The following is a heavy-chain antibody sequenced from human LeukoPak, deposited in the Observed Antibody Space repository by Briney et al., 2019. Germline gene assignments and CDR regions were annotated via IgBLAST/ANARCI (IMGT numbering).Heavy chain of an antibody. Sequence: PGGSLTLSCAVSGFTVDSAFVTWVRQPPGKGLECVGRIKSKTDGGTIDYAAPVKGRFTISRDDSKNTLFLQMNSLKTEDTAVYYCTAEPYVSVRDYWGQGTLVTVSS. CDR1: GFTVDSAF. D-gene: IGHD3-10*02. V-gene: IGHV3-15*01. CDR3: TAEPYVSVRDY. CDR2: IKSKTDGGTI. J-gene: IGHJ4*02.